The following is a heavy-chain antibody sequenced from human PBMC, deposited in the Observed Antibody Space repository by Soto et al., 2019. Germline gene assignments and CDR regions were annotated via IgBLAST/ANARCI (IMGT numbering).Heavy chain of an antibody. CDR3: ARDLCPLGSGSACPKFGLDF. CDR1: GYTFTGHY. D-gene: IGHD3-10*01. V-gene: IGHV1-2*02. CDR2: LKSENGGA. Sequence: QVQLVQSGAEVKPPGASVTVSCKASGYTFTGHYMHWVRQVSGKGLEYLGWLKSENGGAYSAPKFQGRVTFTRDTSTTTAYMELSGLRSDDTAVYFCARDLCPLGSGSACPKFGLDFWGQGTTVTVSS. J-gene: IGHJ6*02.